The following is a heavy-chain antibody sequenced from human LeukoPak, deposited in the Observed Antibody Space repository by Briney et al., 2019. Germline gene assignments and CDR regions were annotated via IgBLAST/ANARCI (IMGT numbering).Heavy chain of an antibody. CDR3: ARRRVIPNYFDY. J-gene: IGHJ4*02. Sequence: SETLSLTCAVYGGSFSGYYWSWIRQPLGKGLEWIGDINHSGSTNYNPSLKSRVTISVDTSKNQFSLKLSAVTAADTAVYYCARRRVIPNYFDYWGQGTLVTVSS. CDR1: GGSFSGYY. V-gene: IGHV4-34*01. CDR2: INHSGST. D-gene: IGHD3-22*01.